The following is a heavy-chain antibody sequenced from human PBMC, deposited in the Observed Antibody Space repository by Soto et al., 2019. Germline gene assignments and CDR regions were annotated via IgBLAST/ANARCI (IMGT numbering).Heavy chain of an antibody. V-gene: IGHV3-74*01. CDR1: GFTFSSRW. CDR3: ARGSSSNWYKDYYYGVDV. CDR2: INTDGSTT. Sequence: EVHLVESGGGLVQPGGSLRLSCAASGFTFSSRWMHWVRQVPGKGPVWVSRINTDGSTTNYADSVKGRFTISRDNARNTLYLQMYNLRAEDTAVYYCARGSSSNWYKDYYYGVDVWGQGTTVTVSS. D-gene: IGHD6-13*01. J-gene: IGHJ6*02.